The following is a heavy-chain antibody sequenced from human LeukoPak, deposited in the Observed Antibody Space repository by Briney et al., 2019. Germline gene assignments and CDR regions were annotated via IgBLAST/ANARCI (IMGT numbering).Heavy chain of an antibody. D-gene: IGHD6-6*01. CDR1: GGSFSGYY. Sequence: KPSETLSLTCAVYGGSFSGYYWSWIRQPPGKGLEWIGEINHSGSTNYNPSLKSRGTISVDTSKNQFSLKLSSVTAADTAVYYCARSFGSSSSGGFDYWGQGTLVTVSS. J-gene: IGHJ4*02. V-gene: IGHV4-34*01. CDR2: INHSGST. CDR3: ARSFGSSSSGGFDY.